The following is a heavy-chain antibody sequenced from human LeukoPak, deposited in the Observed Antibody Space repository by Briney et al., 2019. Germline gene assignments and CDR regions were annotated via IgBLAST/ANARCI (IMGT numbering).Heavy chain of an antibody. J-gene: IGHJ5*02. V-gene: IGHV4-39*07. Sequence: PSQTLSLTCTVSGGSISSSSYYWGWIRQPPGKGLEWIGSIYYSGSTYYNPSLKSRVTISVDTSKNQFSLKLSSVTAADTAVYYCARVPWGSGESNWFDPWGQGTLVTVSS. D-gene: IGHD3-10*01. CDR1: GGSISSSSYY. CDR3: ARVPWGSGESNWFDP. CDR2: IYYSGST.